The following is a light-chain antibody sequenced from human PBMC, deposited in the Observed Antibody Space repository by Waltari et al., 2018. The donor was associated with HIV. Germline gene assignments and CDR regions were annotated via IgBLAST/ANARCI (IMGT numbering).Light chain of an antibody. J-gene: IGKJ2*01. V-gene: IGKV1-6*01. Sequence: IQMTQSPTSLSASVSDSITISCRASQDIDFNVNWYQLRPGRAPKLLIAAASKLQSGVPSRFIGSGFGTHFTLTISGVRPDDFALYFCLQTYNLPYTFGQGT. CDR2: AAS. CDR3: LQTYNLPYT. CDR1: QDIDFN.